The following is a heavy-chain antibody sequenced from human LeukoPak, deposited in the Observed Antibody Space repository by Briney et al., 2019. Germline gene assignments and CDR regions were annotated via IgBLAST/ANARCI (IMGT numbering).Heavy chain of an antibody. V-gene: IGHV3-23*01. CDR2: ISGSGGST. D-gene: IGHD3-10*01. CDR3: ANRPTLLTMVRGPDDY. Sequence: GGSLRLSCAASGFTFSSYAMSWVRQAPGKGLEWVSAISGSGGSTYYADSVKGRFTISRDNSKNTLYLQMNSLRAEDTAVYYCANRPTLLTMVRGPDDYWGQGTLVTVS. CDR1: GFTFSSYA. J-gene: IGHJ4*02.